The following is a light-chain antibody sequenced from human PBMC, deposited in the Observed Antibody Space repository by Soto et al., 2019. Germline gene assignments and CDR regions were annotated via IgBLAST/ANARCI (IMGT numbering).Light chain of an antibody. CDR3: FSYGGRDTFVV. V-gene: IGLV2-11*01. CDR2: DVS. Sequence: QSALTQPRSVSGSPGQSVTISCTGTSSDVGGYNYVSWYQQHPGKAPKLMIYDVSKRPSGVPDRFSGSNSGNTASRTSSGFQAGHGADNYCFSYGGRDTFVVFAGGTK. J-gene: IGLJ2*01. CDR1: SSDVGGYNY.